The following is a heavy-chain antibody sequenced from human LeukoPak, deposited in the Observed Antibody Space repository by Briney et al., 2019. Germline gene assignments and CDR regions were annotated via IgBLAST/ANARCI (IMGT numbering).Heavy chain of an antibody. V-gene: IGHV4-31*03. J-gene: IGHJ3*02. D-gene: IGHD3-22*01. CDR1: GGSISSGGYY. Sequence: SETLSLTCTVSGGSISSGGYYWSWIRQHPGKGLEWIGYIYYSGSTYCNPSLKSRVTISVDTSKNQFSLKLSSVTAADTAVYYCARSDDSSGYYPPGPFDIWGQGTMVTVSS. CDR3: ARSDDSSGYYPPGPFDI. CDR2: IYYSGST.